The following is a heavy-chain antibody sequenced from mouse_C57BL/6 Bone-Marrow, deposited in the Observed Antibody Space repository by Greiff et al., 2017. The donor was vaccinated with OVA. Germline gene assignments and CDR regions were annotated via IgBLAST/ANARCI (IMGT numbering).Heavy chain of an antibody. CDR1: GYTFTSYW. CDR2: IDPSDSYT. Sequence: QVQLQQPGAELVKPGASVKLSCKASGYTFTSYWMQWVKQRPGQGLEWIGEIDPSDSYTNYNQKFKGKATLPVDTSSSTAYMQLSSLTSEDSAVYYCARSTVVANEYYFDYWGQGTTLTVSS. V-gene: IGHV1-50*01. J-gene: IGHJ2*01. D-gene: IGHD1-1*01. CDR3: ARSTVVANEYYFDY.